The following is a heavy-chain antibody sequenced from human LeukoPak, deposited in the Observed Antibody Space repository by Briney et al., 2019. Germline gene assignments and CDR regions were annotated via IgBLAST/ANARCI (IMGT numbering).Heavy chain of an antibody. D-gene: IGHD3-22*01. CDR2: IKQDGSEK. CDR1: GFTFSSYW. Sequence: GGSLRLSCAASGFTFSSYWMSWVRQAPGEGLEWVANIKQDGSEKYYVDSVKGRFTISRDNAKNSLYLQMNSLRAEDTAEYYCGGGGAYDSSGYYFSWGQGTLVTVSS. CDR3: GGGGAYDSSGYYFS. V-gene: IGHV3-7*04. J-gene: IGHJ4*02.